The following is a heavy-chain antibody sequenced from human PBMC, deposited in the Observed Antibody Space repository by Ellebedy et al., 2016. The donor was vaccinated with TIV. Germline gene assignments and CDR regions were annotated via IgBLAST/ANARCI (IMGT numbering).Heavy chain of an antibody. CDR1: GYTFTSYA. CDR3: ARVHCSSTSCYHYYYGMDV. V-gene: IGHV1-3*01. J-gene: IGHJ6*02. CDR2: INAGNGNT. Sequence: ASVKVSCKASGYTFTSYAMHWVRQAPGQRLEWMGWINAGNGNTKYSQKFQGRVTITRDTSASTAYMELSSLRSEDTAVYYCARVHCSSTSCYHYYYGMDVWGQGTTVTVSS. D-gene: IGHD2-2*01.